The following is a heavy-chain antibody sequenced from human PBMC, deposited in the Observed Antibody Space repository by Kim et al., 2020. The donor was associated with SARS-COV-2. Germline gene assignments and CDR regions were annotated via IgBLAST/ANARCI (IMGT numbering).Heavy chain of an antibody. Sequence: GGSLRLSCTASGFTFSSYAMHWVRQAPGKGLEWVAVISYDGSNKYYADSVKGRFTISRDNSKNTLYLQMNSLRAEDTAVYYCARGYSSSWYAKDHLYYF. D-gene: IGHD6-13*01. CDR1: GFTFSSYA. CDR3: ARGYSSSWYAKDHLYYF. J-gene: IGHJ4*01. CDR2: ISYDGSNK. V-gene: IGHV3-30*04.